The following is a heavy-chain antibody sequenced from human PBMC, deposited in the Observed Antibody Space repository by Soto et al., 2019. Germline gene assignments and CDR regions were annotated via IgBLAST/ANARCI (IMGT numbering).Heavy chain of an antibody. V-gene: IGHV1-18*01. CDR1: GYTFTSYG. Sequence: QVQLVQSGAEVKKPGASVKVSCKASGYTFTSYGISWVRQAPGQGPEWMGWISAYNGNTNYAQKLQGRVTMTTDTSTSTAYMELRSLRSDDTAVYYCARARITMIVVGMAADYWGQGTLVTVSS. CDR3: ARARITMIVVGMAADY. CDR2: ISAYNGNT. J-gene: IGHJ4*02. D-gene: IGHD3-22*01.